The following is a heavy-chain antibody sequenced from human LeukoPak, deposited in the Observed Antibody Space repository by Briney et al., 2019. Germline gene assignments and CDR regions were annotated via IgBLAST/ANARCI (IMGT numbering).Heavy chain of an antibody. V-gene: IGHV3-48*01. D-gene: IGHD4-11*01. CDR1: GFSLHSYS. CDR3: ARDSRHDSSGGGFDF. CDR2: IASDSSSI. J-gene: IGHJ4*02. Sequence: PGGSLRLSCAASGFSLHSYSMSWVRQPPGGGLEWVSFIASDSSSIYYANSIKGRFTVSRDNAKSSLYLQMSSLRAEDTAVYYCARDSRHDSSGGGFDFWGQGTLVTVSS.